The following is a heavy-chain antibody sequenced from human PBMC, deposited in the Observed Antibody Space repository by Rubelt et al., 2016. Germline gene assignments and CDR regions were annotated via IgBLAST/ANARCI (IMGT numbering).Heavy chain of an antibody. Sequence: QITLKESGPTLVKPTQTLTVTCTFSGFSLRTGGVGVGWIRQPPGKALEWLAIIYWNDDKRYSPSLKSRLTITKDTSKNQVVLTMTNMDPVYTATYYCAQALDGSDWNSRRYDPWGQGILVTVSS. CDR2: IYWNDDK. J-gene: IGHJ5*02. V-gene: IGHV2-5*01. CDR1: GFSLRTGGVG. CDR3: AQALDGSDWNSRRYDP. D-gene: IGHD1-7*01.